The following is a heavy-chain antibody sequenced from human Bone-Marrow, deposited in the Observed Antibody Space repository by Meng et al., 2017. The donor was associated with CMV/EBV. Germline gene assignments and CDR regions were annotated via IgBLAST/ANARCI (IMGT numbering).Heavy chain of an antibody. D-gene: IGHD3-3*01. CDR2: ISAYNGNT. J-gene: IGHJ4*02. Sequence: ASVKVSCKASGYTFTSYGISWVRQAPGQGLEWMGWISAYNGNTNYAQKLQGRVTMTTDTSTSTAYMELSRLRSDDTAVYYCARGLITIFGVVIIGFAYWGPGTLVTGSS. CDR3: ARGLITIFGVVIIGFAY. V-gene: IGHV1-18*01. CDR1: GYTFTSYG.